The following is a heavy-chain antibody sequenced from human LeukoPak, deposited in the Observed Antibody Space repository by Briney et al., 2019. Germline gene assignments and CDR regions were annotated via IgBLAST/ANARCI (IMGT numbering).Heavy chain of an antibody. CDR3: ARVGEWELGGPAFDI. Sequence: SETLSLTCTVSGGSISSYYWSWIRQPPGKGLEWIGYICYSGSTNYNPSLKSRVTISVDTSKNQFSLKLSSVTAADTAVYYCARVGEWELGGPAFDIWGQGTMVTVSS. CDR2: ICYSGST. CDR1: GGSISSYY. V-gene: IGHV4-59*01. D-gene: IGHD1-26*01. J-gene: IGHJ3*02.